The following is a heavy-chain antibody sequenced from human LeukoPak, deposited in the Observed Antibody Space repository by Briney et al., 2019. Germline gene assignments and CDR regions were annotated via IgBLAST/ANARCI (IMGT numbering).Heavy chain of an antibody. D-gene: IGHD5-12*01. Sequence: GESLLISCKGSGYIFTSYWIGWVRQMPGKGLEWMGIVYPGDSDTRYSPSFQGRVTMSADKSISTAYLQWSSLKASDTAMYYCARRTSGYDSDYWGQRTLVTVSS. CDR3: ARRTSGYDSDY. CDR2: VYPGDSDT. V-gene: IGHV5-51*01. J-gene: IGHJ4*02. CDR1: GYIFTSYW.